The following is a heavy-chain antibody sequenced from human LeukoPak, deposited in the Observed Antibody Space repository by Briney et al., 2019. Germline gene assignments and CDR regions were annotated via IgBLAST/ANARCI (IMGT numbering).Heavy chain of an antibody. V-gene: IGHV1-2*02. Sequence: GASVKVSCKASGYTFSGYYIHWVRQAPGQGLEWVAWIKPDSGGTNYAQKFKGRVTVAWDTSIRTAYMELSRLRSDDTAIYYCATDIPHGSGSFSYFDYWGQGSLVTVSS. D-gene: IGHD3-10*01. CDR3: ATDIPHGSGSFSYFDY. CDR1: GYTFSGYY. CDR2: IKPDSGGT. J-gene: IGHJ4*02.